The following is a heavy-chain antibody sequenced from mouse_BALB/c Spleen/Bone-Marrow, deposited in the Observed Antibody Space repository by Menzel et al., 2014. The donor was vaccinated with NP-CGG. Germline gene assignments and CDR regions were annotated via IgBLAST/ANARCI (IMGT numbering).Heavy chain of an antibody. V-gene: IGHV1-22*01. CDR1: GYTFTEYT. Sequence: VQLQQSGPELVKPGASVKMSCKTSGYTFTEYTMHWVKQSHGESLQWIGGINPYNGGTTYNQKFKGKATLAVDKSSSTAYMELRSLTSEDSAVYYCARSLDGYYDYWGQGTTLTVSS. D-gene: IGHD2-3*01. CDR3: ARSLDGYYDY. CDR2: INPYNGGT. J-gene: IGHJ2*01.